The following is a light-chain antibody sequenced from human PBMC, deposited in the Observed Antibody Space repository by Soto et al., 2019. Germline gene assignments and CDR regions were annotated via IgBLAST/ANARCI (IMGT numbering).Light chain of an antibody. CDR1: QSVLYNSNNKNH. Sequence: DFVMTQAPDSLAVSLGERATINCKSSQSVLYNSNNKNHLGWFQQKPGHPPKLLIYGASFRPSGVPDRFSGSGSGTDFTLTISSLQAEDVAFYYCQQYYSIPFTLGQGTKLEI. CDR3: QQYYSIPFT. CDR2: GAS. J-gene: IGKJ2*01. V-gene: IGKV4-1*01.